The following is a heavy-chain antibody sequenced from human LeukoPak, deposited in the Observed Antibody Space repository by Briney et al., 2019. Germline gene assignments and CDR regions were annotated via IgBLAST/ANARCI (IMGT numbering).Heavy chain of an antibody. CDR2: ISSSSSYI. D-gene: IGHD6-6*01. Sequence: GGSLGLSCAASGFTFSSYSMNWVRQAPGKGLEWVTSISSSSSYIYYADSVKGRFTISRDNAKNSLYLQMNSLRAEDTAVYYCAKGGARTKYKQFDQRENFDYWGQGTLVTVSS. V-gene: IGHV3-21*01. J-gene: IGHJ4*02. CDR3: AKGGARTKYKQFDQRENFDY. CDR1: GFTFSSYS.